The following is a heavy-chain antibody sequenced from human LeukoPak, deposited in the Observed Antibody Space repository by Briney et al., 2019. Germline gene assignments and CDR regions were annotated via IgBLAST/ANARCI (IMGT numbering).Heavy chain of an antibody. Sequence: PGGSLRLSCAASGFTFSSYWMSWVRQAPGKGLEWVSVISGSGSSTYHADSVKGRFTISRDNSKATVYLQMNSLRADDTAVYYCAKDRGAAAGPYYFDYWGQGTLVTVSA. CDR2: ISGSGSST. D-gene: IGHD6-13*01. CDR3: AKDRGAAAGPYYFDY. CDR1: GFTFSSYW. V-gene: IGHV3-23*01. J-gene: IGHJ4*02.